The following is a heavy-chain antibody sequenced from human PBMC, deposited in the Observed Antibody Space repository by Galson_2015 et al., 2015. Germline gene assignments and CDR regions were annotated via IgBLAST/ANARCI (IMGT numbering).Heavy chain of an antibody. D-gene: IGHD2-8*01. J-gene: IGHJ4*02. Sequence: SLRLSCAASGFTFSDYAMTWVRQAPGKGLEWVSFISGRGDSAYYADSVRGRFSISRDNSKNTLYLQMNGLRAEDTAVYYCAREAPGGGYCTTTFCSWAVDCWGQGTLVTVSS. V-gene: IGHV3-23*01. CDR3: AREAPGGGYCTTTFCSWAVDC. CDR2: ISGRGDSA. CDR1: GFTFSDYA.